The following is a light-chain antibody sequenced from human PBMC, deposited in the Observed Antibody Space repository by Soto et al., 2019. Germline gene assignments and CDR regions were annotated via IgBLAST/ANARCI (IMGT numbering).Light chain of an antibody. CDR3: QVWDSDSDLVV. CDR1: NIGSKS. CDR2: DDN. V-gene: IGLV3-21*02. J-gene: IGLJ2*01. Sequence: SHELTQPPSVSVAPGQTARITCGAKNIGSKSVHWYQQKPGQAPVLVVYDDNDRPSGIPERFSGSNSGNTATLTISGVEAGDEADYYCQVWDSDSDLVVFGGGTKLTVL.